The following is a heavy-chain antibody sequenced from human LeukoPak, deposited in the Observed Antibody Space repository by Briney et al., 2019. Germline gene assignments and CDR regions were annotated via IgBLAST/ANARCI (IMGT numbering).Heavy chain of an antibody. CDR2: FDPEDGET. CDR1: GYTLTELS. Sequence: GASVKVSCKVSGYTLTELSMHWVRQAPGKGLEWMGGFDPEDGETIYAQKFQGRVTMTEDTSTDTAYMELSSLRSEDTAVYYCATPGALYCTGGSCYSQDFEYWGQGTLVTVSS. CDR3: ATPGALYCTGGSCYSQDFEY. D-gene: IGHD2-15*01. V-gene: IGHV1-24*01. J-gene: IGHJ4*02.